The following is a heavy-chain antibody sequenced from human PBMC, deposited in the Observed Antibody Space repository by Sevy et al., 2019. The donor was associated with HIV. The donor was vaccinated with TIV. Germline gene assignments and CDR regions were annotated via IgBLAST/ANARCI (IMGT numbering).Heavy chain of an antibody. Sequence: GGSLRLSCAASGFTFSSYAMSWVRQAPGKGLEWVSAISGSGGSTYYADSVKGRFTISRDNSKNTLYLQMNSLRAEDTAVHYCAKDQLRGIAAAGTRIGVYYFNYWGQGTLVTVSS. V-gene: IGHV3-23*01. J-gene: IGHJ4*02. CDR2: ISGSGGST. CDR1: GFTFSSYA. D-gene: IGHD6-13*01. CDR3: AKDQLRGIAAAGTRIGVYYFNY.